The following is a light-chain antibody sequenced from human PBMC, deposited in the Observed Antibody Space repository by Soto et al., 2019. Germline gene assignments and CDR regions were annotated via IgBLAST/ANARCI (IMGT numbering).Light chain of an antibody. Sequence: QSALTQPASVSGSPGQSITISCTGASSDVGGFDHVSWYQQHPGKVPRLLIYDVSSRPSGVSDRFSGSKSGNTASLTSSGLQAEDEADYYCNSFTTTTAYVFGTGTKLTVL. V-gene: IGLV2-14*03. J-gene: IGLJ1*01. CDR1: SSDVGGFDH. CDR2: DVS. CDR3: NSFTTTTAYV.